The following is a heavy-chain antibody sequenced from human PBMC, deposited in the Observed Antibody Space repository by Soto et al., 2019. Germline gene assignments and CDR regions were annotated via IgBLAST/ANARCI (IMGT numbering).Heavy chain of an antibody. Sequence: SETLSLTCTVSGDTMISGGCYWSWIRKHPGKGLEWIGYIYYSGSTNYNPSLKSRVTISVDTSKNQFSLKLSSVTAADTAVYYCARGVLRYSDDAFDIWGQGTMVTVSS. CDR1: GDTMISGGCY. CDR2: IYYSGST. D-gene: IGHD3-9*01. V-gene: IGHV4-61*08. J-gene: IGHJ3*02. CDR3: ARGVLRYSDDAFDI.